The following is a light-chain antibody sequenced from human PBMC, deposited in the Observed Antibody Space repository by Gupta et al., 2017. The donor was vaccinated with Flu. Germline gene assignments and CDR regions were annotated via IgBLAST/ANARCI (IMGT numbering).Light chain of an antibody. V-gene: IGLV1-40*01. CDR3: QYDDSSRSGADVV. Sequence: QSVLTQPPSVSGAPGQRVPISCPWSSSNLGAGDDGNWYKQRPGTAPKLLIYGNSNRRSGGTDRGDGSKSGTSASLAITGLQAEEEADDYCQYDDSSRSGADVVFGGGTKLTVL. CDR2: GNS. J-gene: IGLJ2*01. CDR1: SSNLGAGDD.